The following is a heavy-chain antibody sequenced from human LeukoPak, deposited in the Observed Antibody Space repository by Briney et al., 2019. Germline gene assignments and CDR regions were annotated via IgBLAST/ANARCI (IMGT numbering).Heavy chain of an antibody. D-gene: IGHD3-10*01. V-gene: IGHV3-53*01. CDR3: ARARSTMVRGVRDYYGMDV. J-gene: IGHJ6*02. Sequence: PGGSLRLSCAASGFTVSSNYMSWVRQAPGKGLEWVSVIYSGGSTYYADSVKGRFTISRDNSKNTLYLQINSPRAEDTAVYYCARARSTMVRGVRDYYGMDVWGQGTTVTVSS. CDR2: IYSGGST. CDR1: GFTVSSNY.